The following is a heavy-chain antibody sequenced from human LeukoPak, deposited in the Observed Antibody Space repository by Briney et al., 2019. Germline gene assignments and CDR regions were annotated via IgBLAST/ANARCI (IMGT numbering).Heavy chain of an antibody. CDR1: GYTFTSFG. J-gene: IGHJ4*02. CDR2: ISAFNGYT. V-gene: IGHV1-18*01. D-gene: IGHD3-22*01. Sequence: ASVKVSCKASGYTFTSFGISWVRQAPGQGLEWMGWISAFNGYTNYAQKLQGRVSMTTDTSTGTACMELSRLRSDDTAVYYCARGGRGWLSPYYFDYWGQGTLVTVSS. CDR3: ARGGRGWLSPYYFDY.